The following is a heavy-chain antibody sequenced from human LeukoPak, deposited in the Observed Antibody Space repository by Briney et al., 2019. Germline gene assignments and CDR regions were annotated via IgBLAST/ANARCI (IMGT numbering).Heavy chain of an antibody. CDR3: ARDDYYDSSGYYSAFDI. CDR2: IYYSGST. CDR1: GGXISSYY. J-gene: IGHJ3*02. V-gene: IGHV4-59*01. Sequence: PSETLSLTCTVSGGXISSYYCSWIRQPPGKGLEWIGYIYYSGSTNYNPSLKSRVTISVDTSKNQFSLKLSSVTAADTAVYYCARDDYYDSSGYYSAFDIWGQGTMVTVSS. D-gene: IGHD3-22*01.